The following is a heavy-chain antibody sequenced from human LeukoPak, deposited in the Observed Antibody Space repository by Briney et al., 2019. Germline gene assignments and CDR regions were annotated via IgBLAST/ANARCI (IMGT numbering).Heavy chain of an antibody. CDR2: IRSKTDGGAT. J-gene: IGHJ3*02. CDR1: GFTFSDAW. Sequence: GGSLRLSCAASGFTFSDAWMTWVRQAPGKGLEWVGRIRSKTDGGATDYAAPVKGRFTISRDDSKTTLYLQMNSLKTEDTAVYSCATDHVVVEGAASDVSDIWGHGTRVPVS. D-gene: IGHD2-21*01. V-gene: IGHV3-15*01. CDR3: ATDHVVVEGAASDVSDI.